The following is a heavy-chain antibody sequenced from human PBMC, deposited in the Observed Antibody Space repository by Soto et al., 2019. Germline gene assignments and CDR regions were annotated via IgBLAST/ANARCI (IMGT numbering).Heavy chain of an antibody. CDR2: IIPIFGTA. J-gene: IGHJ6*02. Sequence: SVKVSCKASGGTFSSYAISWVRQAPGQGLEWMGGIIPIFGTANYAQKFQGRVTITADESTSTAYMELSSLRSEDTAVYYCASSQYFTYCTNGVCYYYYGMDVWGQGTTVTVSS. V-gene: IGHV1-69*13. CDR3: ASSQYFTYCTNGVCYYYYGMDV. D-gene: IGHD2-8*01. CDR1: GGTFSSYA.